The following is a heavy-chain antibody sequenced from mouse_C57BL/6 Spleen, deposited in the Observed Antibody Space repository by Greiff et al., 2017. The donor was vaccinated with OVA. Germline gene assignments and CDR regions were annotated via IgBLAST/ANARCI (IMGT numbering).Heavy chain of an antibody. D-gene: IGHD1-1*01. V-gene: IGHV1-26*01. CDR1: GYTFTDYY. Sequence: EVKLQQSGPELVKPGASVKISCKASGYTFTDYYMNWVKQSHGKSLEWIGDINPNNGGTSYNQKFKGKATLTVDKSSSTAYMELRSLTSEDSAVYYCARRGLRSFDYWGQGTTLTVSS. CDR3: ARRGLRSFDY. CDR2: INPNNGGT. J-gene: IGHJ2*01.